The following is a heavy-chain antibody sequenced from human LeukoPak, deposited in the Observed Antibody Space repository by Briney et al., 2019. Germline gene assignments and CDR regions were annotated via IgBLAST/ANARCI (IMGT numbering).Heavy chain of an antibody. CDR1: GYTFTGYY. V-gene: IGHV1-2*02. Sequence: ASVQVSCKASGYTFTGYYMHWVRQAPGQGLEWMGWINPSSGGTNYAQKFQGRVTMTRDTSISTAYMELSSLRSDDTAVYYCARAGGMAVAGPFDYWGQGTLVTVSS. D-gene: IGHD6-19*01. J-gene: IGHJ4*02. CDR3: ARAGGMAVAGPFDY. CDR2: INPSSGGT.